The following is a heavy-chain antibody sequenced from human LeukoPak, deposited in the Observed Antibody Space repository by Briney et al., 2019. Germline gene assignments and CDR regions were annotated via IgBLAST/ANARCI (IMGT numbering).Heavy chain of an antibody. CDR2: INHSGST. J-gene: IGHJ4*02. D-gene: IGHD3-10*01. Sequence: PSETLSLTCAVYGGYFSGYYWSWIRQPPGKGLEWIGEINHSGSTNYNPSLKSRVTISVDTSKNQFSLKLSSVTAADTAVYYCARGRGFGELFTYWGQGTLVTVSS. V-gene: IGHV4-34*01. CDR1: GGYFSGYY. CDR3: ARGRGFGELFTY.